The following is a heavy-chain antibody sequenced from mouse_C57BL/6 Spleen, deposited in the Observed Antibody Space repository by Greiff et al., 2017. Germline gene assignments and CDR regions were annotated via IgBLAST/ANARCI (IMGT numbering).Heavy chain of an antibody. J-gene: IGHJ4*01. Sequence: VQLQQSGAELVRPGASVTLSCKASGYTFTDYEMHWVKQTPVHGLEWIGAIDPETGGTAYNQKFKGKAILTADKSSSTAYMELRSLTSEDSAVYYCTNYYGSSSPYYAMDYWGQGTSVTVSS. V-gene: IGHV1-15*01. CDR1: GYTFTDYE. D-gene: IGHD1-1*01. CDR3: TNYYGSSSPYYAMDY. CDR2: IDPETGGT.